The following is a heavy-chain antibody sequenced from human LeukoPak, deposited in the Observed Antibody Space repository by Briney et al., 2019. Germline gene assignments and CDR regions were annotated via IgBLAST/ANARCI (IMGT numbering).Heavy chain of an antibody. CDR3: ARDMVVVISATYYYYGMDV. Sequence: GGSLRLSCAASGFIFSGFWMTWVRQAPGKGLAWVANIKQDGTEKYYVDSVKGRFTISRDNAKNSLYLQMNSLRAEDTAVYYCARDMVVVISATYYYYGMDVWGQGTTVTVSS. CDR1: GFIFSGFW. D-gene: IGHD3-22*01. CDR2: IKQDGTEK. V-gene: IGHV3-7*03. J-gene: IGHJ6*02.